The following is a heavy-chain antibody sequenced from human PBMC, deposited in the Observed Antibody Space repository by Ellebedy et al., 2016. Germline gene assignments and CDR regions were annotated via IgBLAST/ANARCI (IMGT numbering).Heavy chain of an antibody. CDR3: ATRRYGNPDF. CDR1: GFTFRNYG. CDR2: IDSGGSS. D-gene: IGHD4-17*01. J-gene: IGHJ3*01. Sequence: GESLKISXVASGFTFRNYGISWVRQAPGKGLEWVSVIDSGGSSYYADSVKGRFTISRDSPKNTLYLQMNSLRAEDSAVYYCATRRYGNPDFWGQGTMVTVSS. V-gene: IGHV3-23*03.